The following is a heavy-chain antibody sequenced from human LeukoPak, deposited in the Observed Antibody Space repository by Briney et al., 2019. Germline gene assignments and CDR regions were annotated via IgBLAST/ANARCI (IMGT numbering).Heavy chain of an antibody. CDR3: ARRQGRTARWIDY. CDR1: GGSFSGYY. CDR2: INHSGST. Sequence: SETLSLTCAVYGGSFSGYYWSWIRQPPGEGLEWIGEINHSGSTNYNPSLKSRVTISVDTSKNQFSLKLSSVTAADTAVYYCARRQGRTARWIDYWGQGTLVTVSS. J-gene: IGHJ4*02. D-gene: IGHD3-10*01. V-gene: IGHV4-34*01.